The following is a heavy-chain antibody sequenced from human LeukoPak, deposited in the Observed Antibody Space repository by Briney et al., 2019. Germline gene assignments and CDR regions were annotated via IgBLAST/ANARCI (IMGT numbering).Heavy chain of an antibody. CDR3: AKDPVAATGTGRINWFDP. CDR1: GFTFSSYA. Sequence: GGSLRLSCAASGFTFSSYAMSWVRQAPGKGLEWVSSISDSGYTTYYADSVKGRFTISRDNYKYALYLRMSSLRADDTALYYCAKDPVAATGTGRINWFDPWGQGTLVTVSS. CDR2: ISDSGYTT. J-gene: IGHJ5*02. V-gene: IGHV3-23*01. D-gene: IGHD1-1*01.